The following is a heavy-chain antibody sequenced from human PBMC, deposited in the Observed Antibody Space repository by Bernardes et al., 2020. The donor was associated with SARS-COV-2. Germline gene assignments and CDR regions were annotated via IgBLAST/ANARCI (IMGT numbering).Heavy chain of an antibody. V-gene: IGHV4-59*08. CDR2: IYYSGSN. CDR1: GGSISSYY. J-gene: IGHJ4*02. Sequence: SETLSLTCTVSGGSISSYYWNWIRLPPGKGLAWIGYIYYSGSNNYNPSLKSRVTISVDTSKNQFSLNLNSVTAADTAVYFCSRKIAASTTGFDYWGQGTLVTVSS. D-gene: IGHD6-13*01. CDR3: SRKIAASTTGFDY.